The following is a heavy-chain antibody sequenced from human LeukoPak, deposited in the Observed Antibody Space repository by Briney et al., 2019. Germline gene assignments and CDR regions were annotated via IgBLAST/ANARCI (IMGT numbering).Heavy chain of an antibody. D-gene: IGHD1-7*01. Sequence: PGGSLRLSCAASGFTVSSNYMSWARQAPGKGLEWVSVIYSGGSTYYADSVKGRFTISRDNSKNTLYLQMNSLRAEDTAVYYCAKDGELELRRFYYWGQGTLVTVSS. V-gene: IGHV3-66*02. J-gene: IGHJ4*02. CDR2: IYSGGST. CDR3: AKDGELELRRFYY. CDR1: GFTVSSNY.